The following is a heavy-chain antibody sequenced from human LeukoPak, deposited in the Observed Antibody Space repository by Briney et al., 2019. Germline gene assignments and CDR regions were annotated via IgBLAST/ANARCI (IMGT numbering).Heavy chain of an antibody. V-gene: IGHV1-18*01. CDR3: ARGGYCTNGVCLSFDS. D-gene: IGHD2-8*01. Sequence: ASVKVSCKASGYTFTSYGISWVRQAPGQGLEWMGWISAYNGNINYAQKLQGRVTMTTDTSTSTAYMELRSLRSDDTAVYYCARGGYCTNGVCLSFDSWGQGTLVTVSS. CDR2: ISAYNGNI. CDR1: GYTFTSYG. J-gene: IGHJ5*01.